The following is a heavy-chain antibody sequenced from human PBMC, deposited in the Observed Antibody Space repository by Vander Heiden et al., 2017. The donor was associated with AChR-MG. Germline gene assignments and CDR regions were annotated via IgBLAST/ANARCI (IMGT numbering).Heavy chain of an antibody. CDR2: INPNSGGT. CDR3: ARVVVGGGPDY. Sequence: QVHLVQSGADVKKPGASVNVSCKASGYRFPHYYIHWVRQAPGQGLEWMGWINPNSGGTSYAQKFKGRVTMTRDRSISTAYMELSRLTSDDTAVYYCARVVVGGGPDYWGQGTLVTVSS. V-gene: IGHV1-2*02. D-gene: IGHD1-26*01. CDR1: GYRFPHYY. J-gene: IGHJ4*02.